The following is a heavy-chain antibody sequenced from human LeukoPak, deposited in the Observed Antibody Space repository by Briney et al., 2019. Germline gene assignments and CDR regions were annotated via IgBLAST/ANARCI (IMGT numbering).Heavy chain of an antibody. Sequence: ASVKVSCKASGYTFTSYGISWVRQAPGQGLEWMGWISAYNGNTNYAQKLQGRVTMTTDTSTSTAYMELRSLRSDDTAVYYCARAGAGGSYYSAFDIWGQGTMVTVSS. D-gene: IGHD1-26*01. V-gene: IGHV1-18*01. CDR1: GYTFTSYG. CDR2: ISAYNGNT. J-gene: IGHJ3*02. CDR3: ARAGAGGSYYSAFDI.